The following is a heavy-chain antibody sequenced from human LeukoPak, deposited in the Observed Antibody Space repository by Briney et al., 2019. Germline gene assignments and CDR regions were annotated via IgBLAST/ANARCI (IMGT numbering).Heavy chain of an antibody. V-gene: IGHV3-7*01. CDR1: GFIFSYYW. CDR2: IKQEGSEK. Sequence: PGGSLRLSCAASGFIFSYYWMTWVRQAPGKGLEWVANIKQEGSEKYYVVSVKGRFTISRDNAKNSMSLKMNSLRADNTAVYYCARGMKLELPASSGFCYGMDVWGRGTTVTVSS. D-gene: IGHD1-7*01. CDR3: ARGMKLELPASSGFCYGMDV. J-gene: IGHJ6*02.